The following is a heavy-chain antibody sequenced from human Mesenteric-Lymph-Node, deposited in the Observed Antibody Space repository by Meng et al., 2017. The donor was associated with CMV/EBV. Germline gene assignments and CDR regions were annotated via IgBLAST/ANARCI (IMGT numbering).Heavy chain of an antibody. D-gene: IGHD3-22*01. CDR2: IIPIFGTA. V-gene: IGHV1-69*05. J-gene: IGHJ4*02. Sequence: SVKVSCKASGGSFKTFAINWVRQAPGQGLEWMGGIIPIFGTANYAQNFQDRVSFTTDDSMSTGYMELNSLRYEDTAIYYCARGRGAYYDSSGYFDLWGQGTMITVSS. CDR3: ARGRGAYYDSSGYFDL. CDR1: GGSFKTFA.